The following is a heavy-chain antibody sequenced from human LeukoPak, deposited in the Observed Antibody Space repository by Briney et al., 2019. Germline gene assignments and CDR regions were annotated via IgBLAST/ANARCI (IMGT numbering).Heavy chain of an antibody. CDR2: INSDGSST. D-gene: IGHD3-3*01. CDR3: ARRIDGSGYVDY. CDR1: GFTFSSYE. Sequence: PGGSLRLSCAASGFTFSSYEMNWVRHAPGKGLVWVSRINSDGSSTSYADSVKGRFTISRDNAKNTLYLQMNSLRAEDTAVYYCARRIDGSGYVDYWGQGTLVTVSS. V-gene: IGHV3-74*01. J-gene: IGHJ4*02.